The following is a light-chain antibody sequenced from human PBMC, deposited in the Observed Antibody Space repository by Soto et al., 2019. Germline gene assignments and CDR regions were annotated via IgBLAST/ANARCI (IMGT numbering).Light chain of an antibody. CDR2: LGS. J-gene: IGKJ5*01. Sequence: DIVMTQSPLSLPVIPGEPASISCWSSQSLLDSNGNNHLNWYLQKPGQSPQVLIYLGSNRASGVPERFSGSVSGTDFTLKISRVEAEDVGVYYCMQSLQTPLTFGQGTRLEIK. CDR3: MQSLQTPLT. V-gene: IGKV2-28*01. CDR1: QSLLDSNGNNH.